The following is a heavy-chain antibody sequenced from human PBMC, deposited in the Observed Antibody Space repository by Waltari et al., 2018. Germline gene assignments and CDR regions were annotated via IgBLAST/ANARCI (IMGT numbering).Heavy chain of an antibody. Sequence: QVQLHQWGAGLLQPSETLSPTCAVSGGPFTAYSWSWIRQPPGRGLEWLGEISHSGVTHYNPSLRSRVTMSVDTIKKHFSLKLTSLTAADTAVYFCARTWGYSPPLGWFDPWGQGTRVTISS. CDR3: ARTWGYSPPLGWFDP. CDR2: ISHSGVT. V-gene: IGHV4-34*01. D-gene: IGHD2-2*02. CDR1: GGPFTAYS. J-gene: IGHJ5*02.